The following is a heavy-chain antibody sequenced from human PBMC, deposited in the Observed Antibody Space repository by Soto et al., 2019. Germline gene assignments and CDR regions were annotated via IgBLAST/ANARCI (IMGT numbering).Heavy chain of an antibody. CDR3: AAGLYGDAGTFDY. CDR1: GFTFTSSA. Sequence: SVKVSCKASGFTFTSSAVQWMRQARGQRLEWIGWIVVGSGNTNYAQKFQERVTITRDMSTSTAYMELSSLRSEDTAVYYCAAGLYGDAGTFDYWGQGTLVTVSS. CDR2: IVVGSGNT. J-gene: IGHJ4*02. V-gene: IGHV1-58*01. D-gene: IGHD4-17*01.